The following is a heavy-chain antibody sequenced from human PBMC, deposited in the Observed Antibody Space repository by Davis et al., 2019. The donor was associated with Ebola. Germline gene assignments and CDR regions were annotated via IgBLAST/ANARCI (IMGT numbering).Heavy chain of an antibody. J-gene: IGHJ4*02. D-gene: IGHD5-18*01. CDR1: GYTFTSYD. CDR3: ARRLGVSMDTRHDY. V-gene: IGHV1-8*01. CDR2: MNPNSGNT. Sequence: SVQVSCKASGYTFTSYDINWVRQATGQGLEWMGWMNPNSGNTGDAQKFQGRVTMTRNTSISTAYMELSSLRSEDTAVYYCARRLGVSMDTRHDYWGQGTLVTVSS.